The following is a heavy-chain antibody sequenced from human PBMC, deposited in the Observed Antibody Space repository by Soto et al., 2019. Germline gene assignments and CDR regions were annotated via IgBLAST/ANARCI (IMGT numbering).Heavy chain of an antibody. CDR1: GFTFSSFA. CDR2: VTHGGDNT. CDR3: AKPPRNTITAGDY. V-gene: IGHV3-23*01. Sequence: VQLLESGGGWVQPGGSLRLSCAASGFTFSSFAMSWVRQAPGKGLEWVSAVTHGGDNTFYADSVKGRFTISRDNSKNTLYLQMNSLRADDTAVYYCAKPPRNTITAGDYWGQGTLVTVSS. J-gene: IGHJ4*02. D-gene: IGHD3-9*01.